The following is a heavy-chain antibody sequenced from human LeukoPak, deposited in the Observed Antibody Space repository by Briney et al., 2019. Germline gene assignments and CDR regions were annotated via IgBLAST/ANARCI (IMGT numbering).Heavy chain of an antibody. CDR1: GFTFSSYA. CDR3: AKEKGDGYSGYDYYFDY. D-gene: IGHD5-12*01. V-gene: IGHV3-23*01. Sequence: GGSLRLSCAASGFTFSSYAMSWVRQAPGRGLEWVSAISGSGGSTYYADSVKGRFTISRDNSKNTLYLQMNNLRAEDTAVYYCAKEKGDGYSGYDYYFDYWGQGTLVTVSS. CDR2: ISGSGGST. J-gene: IGHJ4*02.